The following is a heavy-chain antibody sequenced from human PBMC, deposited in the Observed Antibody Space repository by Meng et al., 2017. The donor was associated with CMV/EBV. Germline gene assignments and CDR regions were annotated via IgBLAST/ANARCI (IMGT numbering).Heavy chain of an antibody. CDR1: GGSFSGYY. J-gene: IGHJ6*02. D-gene: IGHD2-2*01. Sequence: GSLRLSCAVYGGSFSGYYWSWIRQPPGKGLEWIGEINHSGSTNYNPSLKSRVTISVDTSKNQFSLKLSSVTAADTAVYYCARGEWSRGQYQLQIARYHYYGMDVWGQGTTVTVSS. CDR2: INHSGST. CDR3: ARGEWSRGQYQLQIARYHYYGMDV. V-gene: IGHV4-34*01.